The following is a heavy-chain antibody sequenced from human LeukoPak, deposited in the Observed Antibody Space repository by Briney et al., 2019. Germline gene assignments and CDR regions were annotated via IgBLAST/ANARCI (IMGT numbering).Heavy chain of an antibody. V-gene: IGHV4-31*03. Sequence: SETLSLTCTVSGGSISSGGYYWSWLRQHPGTGLEWIGYIYYSGSTYYNPSLKSRVTISVDTSKNQFSLKLSSVTAADTAVYYCARAQTYYYDSSGPFQIDYWGQGTLVTVSS. CDR2: IYYSGST. CDR3: ARAQTYYYDSSGPFQIDY. CDR1: GGSISSGGYY. J-gene: IGHJ4*02. D-gene: IGHD3-22*01.